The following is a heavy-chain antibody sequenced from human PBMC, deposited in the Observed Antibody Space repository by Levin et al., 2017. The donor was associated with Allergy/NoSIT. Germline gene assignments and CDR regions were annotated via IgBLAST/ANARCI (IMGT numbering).Heavy chain of an antibody. CDR3: AKDRDIGAFDY. Sequence: GESLKISCAASGFTFSSYGMHWVRQAPGKGLEWVAVISYDGSNKYYAESVKGRFTISRDNSKNTLYLQMKSLRAEDTAVYYCAKDRDIGAFDYWGQGTLVTVSS. CDR1: GFTFSSYG. CDR2: ISYDGSNK. D-gene: IGHD5-12*01. J-gene: IGHJ4*02. V-gene: IGHV3-30*18.